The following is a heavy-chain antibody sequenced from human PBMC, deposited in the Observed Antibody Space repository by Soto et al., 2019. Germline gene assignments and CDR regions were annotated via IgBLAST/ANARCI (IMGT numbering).Heavy chain of an antibody. Sequence: SVTVSGKASGGTFSSYAISWVRHAPGQGLEWMGGIIPIFGTANYAQKFQGRVTITADESTSTAYMELSSLRSEDTAVYYCARERAKNYYYYGMDVWGQGTTVTVSS. CDR2: IIPIFGTA. CDR3: ARERAKNYYYYGMDV. D-gene: IGHD5-12*01. CDR1: GGTFSSYA. J-gene: IGHJ6*02. V-gene: IGHV1-69*13.